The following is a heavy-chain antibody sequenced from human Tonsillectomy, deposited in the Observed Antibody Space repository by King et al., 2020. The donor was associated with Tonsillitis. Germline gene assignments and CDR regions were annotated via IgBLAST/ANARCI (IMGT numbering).Heavy chain of an antibody. Sequence: VQLVESGGGVVQPGRSLRLSCAASGFTFSNYVMHWVRQAPGQGLEWVAFISYDGSNKYYADSVKGRFTISRDNSKNTLYLQMNSLRAEDTAVYYCATDSSGLHDAFRFWGHGAMVTVSS. V-gene: IGHV3-30-3*01. CDR1: GFTFSNYV. CDR3: ATDSSGLHDAFRF. CDR2: ISYDGSNK. D-gene: IGHD6-25*01. J-gene: IGHJ3*01.